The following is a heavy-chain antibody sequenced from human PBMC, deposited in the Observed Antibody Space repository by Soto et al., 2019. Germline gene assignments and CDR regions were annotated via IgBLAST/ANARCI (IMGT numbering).Heavy chain of an antibody. CDR3: ARGYDYDSGGYLFDY. CDR1: GGSVSSNIYY. J-gene: IGHJ4*02. Sequence: TLSLACSVSGGSVSSNIYYWTWIRQHPGKGPEWIGHIYYSGSTYYNPSLKSRVTISLDMSKNQFSLKLTSVSAADTAVYYCARGYDYDSGGYLFDYWGQGTLVTVSS. V-gene: IGHV4-31*03. CDR2: IYYSGST. D-gene: IGHD3-22*01.